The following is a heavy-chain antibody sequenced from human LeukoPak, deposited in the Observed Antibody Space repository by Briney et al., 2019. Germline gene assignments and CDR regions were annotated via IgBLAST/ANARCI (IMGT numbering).Heavy chain of an antibody. J-gene: IGHJ4*02. V-gene: IGHV3-23*01. CDR2: ISGSGGST. Sequence: GGSLRLSCAASGFTFSIYAMSWVRQAPGKGLEWVSAISGSGGSTLYADSVKGRFTISRDNSKNTMFLRMNTLRAEDTAVYYCAKDDKRIAAAGTHFDYWGQGTLVTVSS. CDR1: GFTFSIYA. CDR3: AKDDKRIAAAGTHFDY. D-gene: IGHD6-13*01.